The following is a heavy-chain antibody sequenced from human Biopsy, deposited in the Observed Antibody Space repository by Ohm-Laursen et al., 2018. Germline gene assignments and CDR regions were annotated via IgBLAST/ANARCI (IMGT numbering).Heavy chain of an antibody. CDR2: ISTSGSST. V-gene: IGHV3-21*01. Sequence: SLRLSCTASGFIFSDYKMNWVRQPPGKGLEWVSSISTSGSSTKYADSVKGRFTMSRDNAEKSLYLQMNSLGVEDTAVYYCARHGDNDYSNFDSWGQGALVTVSS. D-gene: IGHD4-11*01. CDR1: GFIFSDYK. CDR3: ARHGDNDYSNFDS. J-gene: IGHJ4*02.